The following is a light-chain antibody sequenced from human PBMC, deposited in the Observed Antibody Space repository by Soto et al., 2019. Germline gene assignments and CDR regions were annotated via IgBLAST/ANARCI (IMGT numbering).Light chain of an antibody. V-gene: IGKV3-20*01. Sequence: EIVLTQSPGTLSLSPGERATLSCRASQTVRTNYLAWFQHKPGQAPRLLIYGASSRATDIPDRFSGSGSGKDFTLTINRLEPEDFAVYFCQQYSDSPLTFGGGTKVEIK. CDR1: QTVRTNY. J-gene: IGKJ4*01. CDR3: QQYSDSPLT. CDR2: GAS.